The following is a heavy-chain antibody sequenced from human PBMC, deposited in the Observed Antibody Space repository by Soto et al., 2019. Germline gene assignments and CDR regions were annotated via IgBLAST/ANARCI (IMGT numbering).Heavy chain of an antibody. V-gene: IGHV4-61*01. Sequence: SETLSVTCTVSGGSVSSGSYYWSWIRQPPGKGLEWIGYIYYSGSTNYNPSLKSRVTISVDTSKNQFSLKLSSVTAADTAVYYCASGGYYYYYGMDVWGQGTTVTVSS. CDR2: IYYSGST. CDR1: GGSVSSGSYY. CDR3: ASGGYYYYYGMDV. J-gene: IGHJ6*02.